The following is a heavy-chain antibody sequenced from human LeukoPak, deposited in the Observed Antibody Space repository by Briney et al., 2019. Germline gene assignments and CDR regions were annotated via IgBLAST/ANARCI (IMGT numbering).Heavy chain of an antibody. J-gene: IGHJ5*02. V-gene: IGHV1-18*01. CDR1: GYTFTSYG. CDR3: ARDFLLWFGELPPSENWFDP. CDR2: ISAYNGNT. D-gene: IGHD3-10*01. Sequence: SVKVSCKASGYTFTSYGISWVRQAPGQGLEWMGWISAYNGNTNYAQKLQGRVTMTTDTSTSTAYMELRSLRSDDTAVYYCARDFLLWFGELPPSENWFDPWGQGTLVTVSS.